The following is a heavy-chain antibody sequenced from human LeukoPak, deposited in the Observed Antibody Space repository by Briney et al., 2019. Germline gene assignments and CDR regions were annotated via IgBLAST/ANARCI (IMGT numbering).Heavy chain of an antibody. V-gene: IGHV3-74*01. Sequence: GGSLRLSCAASGFTFNNYWMHWVRQAPGKGLVWVSHINTDGTGTTYADSVKGRFTISRDNGKNTLYLQMNSLRAEDTAVYYCARLMSTVTEGFDYWGQGTLVTVSS. CDR1: GFTFNNYW. J-gene: IGHJ4*02. D-gene: IGHD4-11*01. CDR3: ARLMSTVTEGFDY. CDR2: INTDGTGT.